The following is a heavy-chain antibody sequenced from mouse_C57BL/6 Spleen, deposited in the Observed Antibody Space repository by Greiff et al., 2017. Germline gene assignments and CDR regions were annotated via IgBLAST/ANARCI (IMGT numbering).Heavy chain of an antibody. J-gene: IGHJ1*03. CDR1: GYTFTSYW. CDR2: IDPSDSYT. V-gene: IGHV1-69*01. Sequence: QVQLQQSGAELVMPGASVKLSCKASGYTFTSYWMHWVKQRPGQGLEWIGEIDPSDSYTNYNQKFKGKSTLTVDKSSSTAYMQLSSLTSEDSAVYYCARRGMITTRYFDVWGTGTTVTVSS. CDR3: ARRGMITTRYFDV. D-gene: IGHD2-4*01.